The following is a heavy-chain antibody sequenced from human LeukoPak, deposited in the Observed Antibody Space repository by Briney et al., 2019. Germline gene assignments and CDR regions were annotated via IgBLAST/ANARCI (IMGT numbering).Heavy chain of an antibody. CDR3: ARDLDWILFDY. V-gene: IGHV3-74*03. J-gene: IGHJ4*02. CDR1: GFTFNTYW. D-gene: IGHD3-9*01. CDR2: VNREGTTT. Sequence: PGGSLTLSCAASGFTFNTYWMHWVRQAPGKGLVWVARVNREGTTTTYADSVKGRFTISRDNAKNTLYLQMNNLRAEDTAVYYCARDLDWILFDYWGQGTLVTVSS.